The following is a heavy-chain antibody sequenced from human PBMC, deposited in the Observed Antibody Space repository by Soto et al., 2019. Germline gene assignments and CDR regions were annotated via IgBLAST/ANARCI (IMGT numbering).Heavy chain of an antibody. D-gene: IGHD6-13*01. Sequence: GASVKVSCKASGYTFTSYGISWVRQASGQGLEWMGWISAYNGNTNYAQKLQGRVTMTTDTSTSTAYMELRSLRSDDTAVYYCARHAGSPAAGVYDYWGQGTLVNVSS. CDR1: GYTFTSYG. V-gene: IGHV1-18*01. CDR3: ARHAGSPAAGVYDY. CDR2: ISAYNGNT. J-gene: IGHJ4*02.